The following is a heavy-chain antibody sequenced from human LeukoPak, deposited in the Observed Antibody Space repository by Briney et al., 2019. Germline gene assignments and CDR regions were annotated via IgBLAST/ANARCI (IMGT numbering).Heavy chain of an antibody. J-gene: IGHJ3*02. CDR1: GGSFSGYY. CDR3: AGVGCSGGSCYYDAFDI. V-gene: IGHV4-34*01. Sequence: SETLSLTCAVYGGSFSGYYWSWIRQPPGKGLEWIGEINHSGSTNYNPSLKSRVTISVDTSKNQFSLKLSSVTAADTAVYYCAGVGCSGGSCYYDAFDIWGQGTMVTVSS. D-gene: IGHD2-15*01. CDR2: INHSGST.